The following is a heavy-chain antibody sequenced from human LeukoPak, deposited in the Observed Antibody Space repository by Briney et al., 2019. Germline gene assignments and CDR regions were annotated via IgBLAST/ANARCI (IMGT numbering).Heavy chain of an antibody. J-gene: IGHJ4*02. Sequence: PGGSLRLSCAASGFTFSSYGMSWVRQAPGKGLEWVSAISGSGGSTYYADSVKGRFTISRDNSKNTLYLQMNSLRAEDTAVYYCANERWLQSDFDYWGQGALVTVSS. CDR1: GFTFSSYG. D-gene: IGHD5-24*01. CDR2: ISGSGGST. CDR3: ANERWLQSDFDY. V-gene: IGHV3-23*01.